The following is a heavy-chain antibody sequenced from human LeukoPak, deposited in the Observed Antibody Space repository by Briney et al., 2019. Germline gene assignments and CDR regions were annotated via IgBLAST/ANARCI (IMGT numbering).Heavy chain of an antibody. CDR1: DYSINSGYY. J-gene: IGHJ4*02. CDR3: ARVLKGRAPFDY. V-gene: IGHV4-38-2*02. Sequence: SETLSLTCNVSDYSINSGYYWGWIRQPPGKGLEWIGSIYHSGSTYYNPSLKSRVTISVDTSKNQFSLKLNSVTAADTAVYYCARVLKGRAPFDYWGQGTLVTVSS. CDR2: IYHSGST.